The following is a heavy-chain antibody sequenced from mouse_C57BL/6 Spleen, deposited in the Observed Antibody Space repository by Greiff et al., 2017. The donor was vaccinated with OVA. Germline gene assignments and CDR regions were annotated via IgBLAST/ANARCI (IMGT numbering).Heavy chain of an antibody. CDR1: GFTFSSYG. CDR2: ISSGGSYT. D-gene: IGHD1-1*02. V-gene: IGHV5-6*02. J-gene: IGHJ3*01. CDR3: ARMGYGFWLAY. Sequence: EVMLVESGGDLVKPGGSLKLSCAASGFTFSSYGMSWVRQTPDKRLEWVATISSGGSYTYYPDSVKGRVTISRDNAKNTLYLQMSSLKSEDTAMYYCARMGYGFWLAYWGQGTLVAVSA.